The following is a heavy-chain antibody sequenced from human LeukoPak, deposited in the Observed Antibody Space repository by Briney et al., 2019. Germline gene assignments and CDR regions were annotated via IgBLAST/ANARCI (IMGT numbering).Heavy chain of an antibody. CDR1: GFTFSSYA. CDR3: ANPPNLYGGNPDIN. V-gene: IGHV3-23*01. CDR2: ISGSDGST. Sequence: GGSLRLSCAASGFTFSSYAMSWVRQAPGKGLEWVSAISGSDGSTYYADSVKGRFTISRDNSKNTLYLQMNSLRAEDTAVYYCANPPNLYGGNPDINWGQGTLVTVSS. D-gene: IGHD4-23*01. J-gene: IGHJ4*02.